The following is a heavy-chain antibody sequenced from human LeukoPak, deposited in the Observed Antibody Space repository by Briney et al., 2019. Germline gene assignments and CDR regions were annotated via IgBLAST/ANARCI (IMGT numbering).Heavy chain of an antibody. CDR1: GFTFSSYE. V-gene: IGHV3-48*03. Sequence: GGSLRLSCAASGFTFSSYEMNWVRQALGKGLEWVSYISSSGSTIYYADSVKGRFTISRDNAKNSLYLQMNSLRAEDTAVYYCARLSGSYYYFDYWGQGTLVTVSS. D-gene: IGHD1-26*01. CDR3: ARLSGSYYYFDY. CDR2: ISSSGSTI. J-gene: IGHJ4*02.